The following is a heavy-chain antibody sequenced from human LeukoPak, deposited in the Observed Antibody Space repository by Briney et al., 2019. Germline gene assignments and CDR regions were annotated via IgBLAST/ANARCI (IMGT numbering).Heavy chain of an antibody. J-gene: IGHJ4*02. CDR1: GFTFSTSW. Sequence: PGGSLRLSCAASGFTFSTSWMNWVRRGPGRGPVWVSRVSPDGSATAYADSVKGRFTVSRDNAKNALYLQMNSLRADDTAVYYCRYGSSSGDYWGQGSLVTVSS. CDR2: VSPDGSAT. D-gene: IGHD6-6*01. CDR3: RYGSSSGDY. V-gene: IGHV3-74*01.